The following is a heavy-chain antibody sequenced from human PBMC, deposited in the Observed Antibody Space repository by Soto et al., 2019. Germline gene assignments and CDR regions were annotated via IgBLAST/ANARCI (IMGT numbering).Heavy chain of an antibody. CDR1: GFTFSSYS. J-gene: IGHJ4*02. CDR3: ARDIRWAPYGDYTGALDY. CDR2: ISSSSSTI. V-gene: IGHV3-48*02. D-gene: IGHD4-17*01. Sequence: GGSLRLSCAASGFTFSSYSMNWVRQAPGKGLEWVSYISSSSSTIYYADSVKGRFTISRDNAKNSLYLQMNSLRDEDTAVYYCARDIRWAPYGDYTGALDYWGQGTMVTV.